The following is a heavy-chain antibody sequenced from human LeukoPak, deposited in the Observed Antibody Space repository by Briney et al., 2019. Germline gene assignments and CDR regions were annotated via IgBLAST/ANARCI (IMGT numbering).Heavy chain of an antibody. V-gene: IGHV3-23*01. J-gene: IGHJ3*02. CDR1: GFTFSSSA. D-gene: IGHD6-25*01. CDR3: ARARRGAFDI. CDR2: ISGSGSGGST. Sequence: GGSLRLSCAASGFTFSSSAMSWVRQAPGKGLEWVSSISGSGSGGSTYYADSVKGRFTISRENAKNSLYLQMNSPRAGDTAIYYCARARRGAFDIWGQGTMVTVSS.